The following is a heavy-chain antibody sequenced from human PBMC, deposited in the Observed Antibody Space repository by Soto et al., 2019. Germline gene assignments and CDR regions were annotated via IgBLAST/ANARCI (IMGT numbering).Heavy chain of an antibody. CDR3: ARGAVLRFLEWPANYYYYYYGMDV. D-gene: IGHD3-3*01. V-gene: IGHV1-2*04. J-gene: IGHJ6*02. CDR1: GYTFTGYY. Sequence: GASVKVSCKASGYTFTGYYMHWVRQAPGQGLEWMGWINPNSGGTNYAQKFQGWVTMTRDTSISTAYMELSRLRSDDTAVYYCARGAVLRFLEWPANYYYYYYGMDVWGQGTTVTVS. CDR2: INPNSGGT.